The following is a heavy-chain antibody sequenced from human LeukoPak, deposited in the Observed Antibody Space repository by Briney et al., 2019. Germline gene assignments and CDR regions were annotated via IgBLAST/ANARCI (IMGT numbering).Heavy chain of an antibody. CDR3: AREAQTVYYGGAFDT. J-gene: IGHJ3*02. D-gene: IGHD3-10*01. CDR1: GGSISSGGYS. CDR2: IYHSGST. V-gene: IGHV4-30-2*01. Sequence: PSQTLSLTCAVSGGSISSGGYSWSWIRQPPGKGLEWIGYIYHSGSTYYNPSLKSRVTISVDRSKNQFSLKLSSVTAADTAVYYCAREAQTVYYGGAFDTWGQGTMVTVSS.